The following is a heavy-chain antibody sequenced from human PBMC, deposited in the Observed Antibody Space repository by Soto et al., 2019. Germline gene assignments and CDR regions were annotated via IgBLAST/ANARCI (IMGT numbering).Heavy chain of an antibody. V-gene: IGHV4-59*01. CDR2: IYYSGST. Sequence: QVQLQESGPGLVKPSETLSLTGTVSGGSISSYYWSWIRQPPGKGLEWIGYIYYSGSTNYNPSLKSRVTISVDPSKNQFSLKLSSVTAADTAVYYCARDQAEWGSGSYYRTYYMDVWGKGTTVTVSS. CDR1: GGSISSYY. J-gene: IGHJ6*03. CDR3: ARDQAEWGSGSYYRTYYMDV. D-gene: IGHD3-10*01.